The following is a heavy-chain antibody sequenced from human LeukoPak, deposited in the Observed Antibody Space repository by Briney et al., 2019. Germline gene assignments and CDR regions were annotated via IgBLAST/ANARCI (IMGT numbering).Heavy chain of an antibody. CDR3: AAQKRGTSRPYYFDY. CDR2: MNPNSGNT. Sequence: ASVKVSCKASGYTFTSYDINWVRQATGQGLEWMGWMNPNSGNTGYAQKFQGRVTMTRNTSISTAYMELNSLRAEDTAVYYCAAQKRGTSRPYYFDYWGQGTLVTVSS. D-gene: IGHD3-16*02. CDR1: GYTFTSYD. J-gene: IGHJ4*02. V-gene: IGHV1-8*01.